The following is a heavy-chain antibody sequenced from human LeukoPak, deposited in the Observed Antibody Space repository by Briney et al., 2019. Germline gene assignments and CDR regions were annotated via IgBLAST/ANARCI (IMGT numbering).Heavy chain of an antibody. CDR1: GYSISSGYF. CDR2: IFHSGST. CDR3: ARVRGMVRGVIIDFDY. D-gene: IGHD3-10*01. J-gene: IGHJ4*02. V-gene: IGHV4-38-2*02. Sequence: SGTLSLTCTVSGYSISSGYFWGWIRQPPGKGLEWIGSIFHSGSTYYNSSLKSRVTISVDTSNNQISLKLSSVNAADTAVYYCARVRGMVRGVIIDFDYWGQGTLVTVSS.